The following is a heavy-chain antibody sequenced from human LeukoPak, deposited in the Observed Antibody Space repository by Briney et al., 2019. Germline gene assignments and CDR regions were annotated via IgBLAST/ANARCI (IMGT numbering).Heavy chain of an antibody. D-gene: IGHD3-22*01. V-gene: IGHV3-23*01. J-gene: IGHJ4*02. CDR1: GFTLSSYA. Sequence: GGSLRLSXAASGFTLSSYAMSWVRQAPGKGLEWVSAISASGVSTYYADSVKGRFTISRDNSKNTLYLQMNSLRAEDTAVYYCAKGSGLYYDSSGYPDYWGQGTLVTVSS. CDR3: AKGSGLYYDSSGYPDY. CDR2: ISASGVST.